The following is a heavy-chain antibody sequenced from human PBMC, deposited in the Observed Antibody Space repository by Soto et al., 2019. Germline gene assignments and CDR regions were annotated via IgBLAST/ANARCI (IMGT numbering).Heavy chain of an antibody. J-gene: IGHJ4*02. CDR1: GGSFSGYY. Sequence: QVQLQQWGAGLLKPSETLSLTCAVYGGSFSGYYWSWIRQPPGKGLEWIGEINHSGSTNYNPSLKSRVTISVDTSTNQFSLKLSSVTAADTAVYYCAREPSHPLTAAPFDYWGQGTLVTVSS. CDR2: INHSGST. CDR3: AREPSHPLTAAPFDY. V-gene: IGHV4-34*01. D-gene: IGHD2-2*01.